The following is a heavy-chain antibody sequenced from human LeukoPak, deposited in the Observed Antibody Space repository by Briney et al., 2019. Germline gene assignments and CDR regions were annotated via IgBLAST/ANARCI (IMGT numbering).Heavy chain of an antibody. J-gene: IGHJ4*02. CDR3: AKGPLRGTAAAIDY. CDR2: ISYDGRNK. D-gene: IGHD2-2*01. V-gene: IGHV3-30*18. Sequence: SLRLSCAASGFTFNNYGMHWVRQAPGKGLEWVAVISYDGRNKHYPDSMKGRFTISRDISTDTLWLQMDSLRTEDTAVYYCAKGPLRGTAAAIDYWGQGTLVTVSS. CDR1: GFTFNNYG.